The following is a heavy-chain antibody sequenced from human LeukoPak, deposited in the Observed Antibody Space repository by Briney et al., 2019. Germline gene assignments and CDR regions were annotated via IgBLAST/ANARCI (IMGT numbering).Heavy chain of an antibody. J-gene: IGHJ4*02. CDR2: INQDGSEQ. CDR1: GFTFSSYW. CDR3: ARVGYCSTTSCYWRAFDY. D-gene: IGHD2-2*01. Sequence: GGSLRLSCAASGFTFSSYWMGWVRQAPGKGLEWVANINQDGSEQYYVDSVKGRFTISRDNTKNSLYLQMNSLRAEDTAVYYCARVGYCSTTSCYWRAFDYWGQGTLVTVSS. V-gene: IGHV3-7*01.